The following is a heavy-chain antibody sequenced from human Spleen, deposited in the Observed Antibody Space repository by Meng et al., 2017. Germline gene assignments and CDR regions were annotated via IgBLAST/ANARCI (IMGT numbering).Heavy chain of an antibody. CDR3: SRDYFDSGSPTFAN. V-gene: IGHV3-74*01. D-gene: IGHD3-10*01. CDR2: INSDGSST. Sequence: GESLKISCAASGFTFSSYWMHWVRQAPGKGLVWVSRINSDGSSTSYADSVKGRFTISRDNAKNTLYLQMNSLRAEDTAVYYCSRDYFDSGSPTFANWGQGTLVTVSS. J-gene: IGHJ4*02. CDR1: GFTFSSYW.